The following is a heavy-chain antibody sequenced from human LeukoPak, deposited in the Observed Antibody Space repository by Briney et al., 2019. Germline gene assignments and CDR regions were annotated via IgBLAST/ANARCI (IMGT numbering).Heavy chain of an antibody. J-gene: IGHJ4*02. CDR2: LSGSGGRT. CDR3: AKSLGIVVVTANFDY. Sequence: GGSLRLSCEASGFTFSSYGMAWVRQAPGKGLEWVAALSGSGGRTYYADSVKGRFTISRDNSKNTVYLQMSSLRAEDTAIYYCAKSLGIVVVTANFDYWGQGTLVSVSS. D-gene: IGHD2-21*02. CDR1: GFTFSSYG. V-gene: IGHV3-23*01.